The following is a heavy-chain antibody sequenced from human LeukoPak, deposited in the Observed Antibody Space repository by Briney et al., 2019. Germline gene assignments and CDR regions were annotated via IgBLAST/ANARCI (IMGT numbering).Heavy chain of an antibody. CDR1: GGTFSSYA. CDR2: IIPILGIA. D-gene: IGHD2-15*01. CDR3: ARLDCSGGSCYSGDY. V-gene: IGHV1-69*04. Sequence: SVNVSCKASGGTFSSYAIGWVRQAPGQGLEWMGRIIPILGIANYAQKFQGRVTITADKSTSTAYMELSSLRSEDTAVYYCARLDCSGGSCYSGDYWGQGTLVTVSS. J-gene: IGHJ4*02.